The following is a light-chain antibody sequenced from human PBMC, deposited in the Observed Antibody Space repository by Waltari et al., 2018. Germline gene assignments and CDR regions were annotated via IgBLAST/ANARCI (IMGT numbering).Light chain of an antibody. CDR3: QSYDSSLSGWV. Sequence: QSVLTQPPSVSGAPGQRVTISCTGSSSNIGAGFHVHWYQQVPGTAPKLFSSGNSDRPSGVPDRVSASKSGTSASLAITGLQAEDEADYYCQSYDSSLSGWVFGGGTKLTVL. J-gene: IGLJ3*02. CDR1: SSNIGAGFH. CDR2: GNS. V-gene: IGLV1-40*01.